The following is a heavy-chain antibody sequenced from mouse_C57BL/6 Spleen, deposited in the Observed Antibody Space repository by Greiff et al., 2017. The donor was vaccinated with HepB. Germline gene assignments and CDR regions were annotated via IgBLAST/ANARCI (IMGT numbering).Heavy chain of an antibody. CDR2: INPSNGGT. D-gene: IGHD1-1*01. J-gene: IGHJ1*03. V-gene: IGHV1-53*01. CDR3: ARDYYGSSGYWYFDV. CDR1: GYTFTSYW. Sequence: QVQLQQPGTELVKPGASVKLSCKASGYTFTSYWMHWVKQRPGQGLEWIGNINPSNGGTNYNEKFKSKATLTVDKSSSTAYMQLSSRTSEDSAVVYCARDYYGSSGYWYFDVWGTGTTVTVSS.